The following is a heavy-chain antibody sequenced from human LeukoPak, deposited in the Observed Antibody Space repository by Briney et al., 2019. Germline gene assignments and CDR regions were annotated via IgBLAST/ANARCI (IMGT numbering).Heavy chain of an antibody. D-gene: IGHD2-15*01. CDR1: GGSISSYY. CDR2: IYYSGSA. J-gene: IGHJ4*02. V-gene: IGHV4-59*01. Sequence: SETLSLTCTVSGGSISSYYWSWIRQPPGKGLEWIGYIYYSGSANYNPSLKSRVAMSVDTSNNQFFLRLTSVTAADTALYYCARGRFELPYWGQGTLVTVSS. CDR3: ARGRFELPY.